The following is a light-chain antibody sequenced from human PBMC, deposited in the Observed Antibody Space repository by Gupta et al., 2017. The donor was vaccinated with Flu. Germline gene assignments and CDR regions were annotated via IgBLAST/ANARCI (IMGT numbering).Light chain of an antibody. CDR3: QQYARYST. CDR1: QSIRSW. CDR2: KES. J-gene: IGKJ1*01. Sequence: DIQMTQSPSTLSASVGDRVTITCRASQSIRSWLAWYQQKPGKVPKVLTYKESSLESGVPSRFSGAGSGTEFTLTISSLQPDDFATYYCQQYARYSTFGQGTKVEIK. V-gene: IGKV1-5*03.